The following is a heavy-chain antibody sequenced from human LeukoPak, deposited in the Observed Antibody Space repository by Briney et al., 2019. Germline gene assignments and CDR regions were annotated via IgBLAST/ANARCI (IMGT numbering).Heavy chain of an antibody. Sequence: SETLSPTCTVSGGSISSHSYYWGWIRQPPGKGLEWIGSMFYSGSTNYNPSLKRRVTISVDTSKNQFSLRLSSVTAADTAMYYCARHGDYLDGSGTYYAPFDNWGQGTLVTASS. J-gene: IGHJ4*02. D-gene: IGHD3-10*01. CDR3: ARHGDYLDGSGTYYAPFDN. CDR2: MFYSGST. CDR1: GGSISSHSYY. V-gene: IGHV4-39*01.